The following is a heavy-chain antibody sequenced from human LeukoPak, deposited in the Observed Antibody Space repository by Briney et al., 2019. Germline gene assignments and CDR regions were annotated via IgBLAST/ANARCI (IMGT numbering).Heavy chain of an antibody. J-gene: IGHJ5*02. CDR3: ARDDFTAAGTLA. V-gene: IGHV4-34*01. CDR1: GGSFSGYY. Sequence: KSSETLSLTCAVYGGSFSGYYWSWIRQPPGKGLEWIGEINHSGSTNYNPSLKSRVTISVDTSKNQFSLKLSSVTAADTAVYYCARDDFTAAGTLAWGQGTLVTVSS. CDR2: INHSGST. D-gene: IGHD6-13*01.